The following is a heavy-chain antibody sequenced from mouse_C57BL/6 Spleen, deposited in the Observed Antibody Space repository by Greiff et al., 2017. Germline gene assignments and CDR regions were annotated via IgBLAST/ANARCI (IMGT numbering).Heavy chain of an antibody. CDR3: ARPIYYYGSSYGAWFAY. V-gene: IGHV1-52*01. J-gene: IGHJ3*01. CDR2: IDPSDSET. D-gene: IGHD1-1*01. Sequence: QVHVKQPGAELVRPGSSVKLSCKASGYTFTSYWMHWVKQRPIQGLEWIGNIDPSDSETHYNQKFKDKATLTVDKSSSTAYMQLSSLTSEDSAVYYCARPIYYYGSSYGAWFAYWGQGTLVTVSA. CDR1: GYTFTSYW.